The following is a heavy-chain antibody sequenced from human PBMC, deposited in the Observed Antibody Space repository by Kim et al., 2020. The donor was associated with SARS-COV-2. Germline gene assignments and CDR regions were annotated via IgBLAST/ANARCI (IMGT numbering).Heavy chain of an antibody. V-gene: IGHV3-23*01. Sequence: PASVKGRVAISRDNSTKTLYLQMNSLRAEDTALYYCAKGESNNWFFFDYWGQGTLVTVSS. J-gene: IGHJ4*02. CDR3: AKGESNNWFFFDY. D-gene: IGHD1-1*01.